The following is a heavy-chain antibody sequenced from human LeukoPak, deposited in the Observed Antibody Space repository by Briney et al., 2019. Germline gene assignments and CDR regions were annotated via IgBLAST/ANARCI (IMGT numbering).Heavy chain of an antibody. CDR3: ARMDSTNWYRFDY. J-gene: IGHJ4*02. V-gene: IGHV4-59*01. Sequence: SETLSLTCTVSGGSISNYYWGWIRQPPGKGLEWIGYIYYSGSTNYNPSLKSRVTISVDTPKNQFSLKLSSVTAADTAVYSCARMDSTNWYRFDYWGQGTLATVSS. CDR1: GGSISNYY. D-gene: IGHD6-13*01. CDR2: IYYSGST.